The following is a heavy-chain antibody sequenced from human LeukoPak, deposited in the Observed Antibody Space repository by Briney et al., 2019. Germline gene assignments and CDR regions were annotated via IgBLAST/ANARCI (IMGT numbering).Heavy chain of an antibody. Sequence: ASVKVSCKASGYTFTGYYMHWVRQAPGQGLEWMGWINPNSGGTNYAQKFQGRVTMTRDTSISTAYMELSRLRSDDTAVYYCARDSVSSSSFDYWGQGTLVTASS. CDR3: ARDSVSSSSFDY. CDR1: GYTFTGYY. D-gene: IGHD6-6*01. J-gene: IGHJ4*02. CDR2: INPNSGGT. V-gene: IGHV1-2*02.